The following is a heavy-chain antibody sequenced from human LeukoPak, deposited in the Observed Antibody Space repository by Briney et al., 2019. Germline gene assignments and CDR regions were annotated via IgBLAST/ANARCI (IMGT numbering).Heavy chain of an antibody. D-gene: IGHD1-14*01. V-gene: IGHV3-23*01. Sequence: PGGSLRLSCAASGFTLSSYAMSWVRQGPGKGLEWVSAISVSGDTYHADSVKGRFTISRDNSKNTLYPQMNSLRAEDTAVYYCAKPARTDYADYWGQGTLVTVSS. J-gene: IGHJ4*02. CDR1: GFTLSSYA. CDR2: ISVSGDT. CDR3: AKPARTDYADY.